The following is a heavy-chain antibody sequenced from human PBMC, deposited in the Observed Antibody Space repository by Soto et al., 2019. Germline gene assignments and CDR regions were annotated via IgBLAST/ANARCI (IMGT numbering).Heavy chain of an antibody. J-gene: IGHJ4*02. Sequence: EVQLVESGGGLVKPGGSLRLSCAASGFAFNDAWMSWVRQAPGKGPEWVGRIKSQTDGGTTEYAAPVKGRFTISRDDSGNTLFLQMNSLKTEDTAVYYCTTYSNIPYGGLYWGQGTLVTVSS. CDR3: TTYSNIPYGGLY. D-gene: IGHD6-13*01. CDR1: GFAFNDAW. V-gene: IGHV3-15*01. CDR2: IKSQTDGGTT.